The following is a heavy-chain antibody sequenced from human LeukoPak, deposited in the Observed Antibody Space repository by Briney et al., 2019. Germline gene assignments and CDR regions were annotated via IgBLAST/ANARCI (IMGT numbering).Heavy chain of an antibody. V-gene: IGHV1-2*02. CDR1: GYTFTGYY. CDR3: ARQWGYYDSWSFLQYFDY. J-gene: IGHJ4*02. CDR2: ITPNNGGT. D-gene: IGHD3-10*01. Sequence: ASVKVSCNASGYTFTGYYLHWVRQAPGQGLEWMGWITPNNGGTNYAQEVQGRVTMTRDTSISTAYLELSSLRSDDTAVYYCARQWGYYDSWSFLQYFDYWGQGTLVTVSS.